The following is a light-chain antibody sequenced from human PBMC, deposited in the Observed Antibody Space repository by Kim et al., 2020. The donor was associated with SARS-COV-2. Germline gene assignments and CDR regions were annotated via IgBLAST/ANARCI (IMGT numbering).Light chain of an antibody. CDR2: EDV. CDR3: CYYADDNTEG. Sequence: GQSSIISFTGTGSGVANYNFVSWYHKAPGKAPRFLIYEDVKRALGISNCFSDSKSCNTASLTVSRLQGDDEGDYYCCYYADDNTEGFGGGTKVTVL. CDR1: GSGVANYNF. J-gene: IGLJ3*02. V-gene: IGLV2-23*01.